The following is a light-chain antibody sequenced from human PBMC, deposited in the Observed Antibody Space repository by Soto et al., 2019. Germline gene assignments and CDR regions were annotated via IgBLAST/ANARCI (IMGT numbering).Light chain of an antibody. CDR3: QQSYSTPFT. J-gene: IGKJ5*01. CDR2: AAS. CDR1: QGISSY. Sequence: AIRITQSPSLFSASHGDRVTITCRASQGISSYLAWYQQKPGKAPKLLIYAASTLQSGVPSRFSGSGSGTDFTLTISGLQPEEFATYYCQQSYSTPFTFGQGTRLEN. V-gene: IGKV1-8*01.